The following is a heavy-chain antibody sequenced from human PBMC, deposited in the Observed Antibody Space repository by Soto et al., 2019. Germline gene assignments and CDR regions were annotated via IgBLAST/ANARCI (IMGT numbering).Heavy chain of an antibody. CDR2: INPSGGHT. CDR1: GNTFTNYY. V-gene: IGHV1-46*01. D-gene: IGHD2-21*02. Sequence: QVQLMQSGAEVKKPGASVKVSCKASGNTFTNYYIHWVRQAPGQVLEWMGTINPSGGHTTYAQKFLGRVTMTRDTSTSTLYMELTSLRSEDTAVYYCARGGHVVVVTAAFDYWGQGTLVTVSS. J-gene: IGHJ4*02. CDR3: ARGGHVVVVTAAFDY.